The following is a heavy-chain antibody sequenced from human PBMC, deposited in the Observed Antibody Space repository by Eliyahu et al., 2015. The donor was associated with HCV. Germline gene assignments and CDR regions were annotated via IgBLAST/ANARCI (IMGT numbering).Heavy chain of an antibody. D-gene: IGHD5-18*01. CDR3: ARDGGYSYGYSFDY. J-gene: IGHJ4*02. Sequence: QVQLQESGPGLVKPSETLSLTCTVSGGSISSYYWSWIRQPPGKGLEWIGYIYYSGSTNYNPSLKSRVTISVDTSKNQFSLKLSSVTAADTAVYYCARDGGYSYGYSFDYWGQGTLVTVSS. CDR1: GGSISSYY. CDR2: IYYSGST. V-gene: IGHV4-59*01.